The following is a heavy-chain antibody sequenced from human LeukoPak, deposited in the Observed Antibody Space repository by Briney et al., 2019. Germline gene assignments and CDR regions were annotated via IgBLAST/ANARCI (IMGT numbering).Heavy chain of an antibody. CDR1: GGSFSGYY. V-gene: IGHV4-34*01. CDR3: ARSPLDYTFYYFDY. Sequence: PSETLSLTCAVYGGSFSGYYWSWIRQPPGKGLEWIGEINHSGSTNYNPSLKSRVTISVDTSKNQFSLKLSSVTAADTAVYYCARSPLDYTFYYFDYWGQGTLVTVSS. J-gene: IGHJ4*02. D-gene: IGHD3/OR15-3a*01. CDR2: INHSGST.